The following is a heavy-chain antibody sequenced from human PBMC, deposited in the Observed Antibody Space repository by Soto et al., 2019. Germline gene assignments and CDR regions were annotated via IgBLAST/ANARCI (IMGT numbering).Heavy chain of an antibody. D-gene: IGHD3-10*01. Sequence: EVQLVESGGGLVQPGGSLRLSCAASGFTFSDHYMDWVRQAPGKGLEWVGRNRNKANSYNTEYAASVRGRFTISRNESKNSLYLQMHSLKTEDTAVYYCVRTSHYGSGSWNFDYWGQGTLVTVSS. CDR3: VRTSHYGSGSWNFDY. CDR2: NRNKANSYNT. CDR1: GFTFSDHY. J-gene: IGHJ4*02. V-gene: IGHV3-72*01.